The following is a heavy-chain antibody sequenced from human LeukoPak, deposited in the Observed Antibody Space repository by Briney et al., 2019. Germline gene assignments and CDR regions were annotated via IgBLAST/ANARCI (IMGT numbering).Heavy chain of an antibody. CDR3: ARAEAGGAFDI. CDR1: GFTVSSNY. V-gene: IGHV3-66*02. J-gene: IGHJ3*02. D-gene: IGHD1-26*01. Sequence: GGSLRLSCAASGFTVSSNYMSRVRQAPGKGLEWVSVIYSGGSTYYADSVKGRFTISRDNSKNTLYLQMNSLRAEDTAVYYCARAEAGGAFDIWGQGTMVTVSS. CDR2: IYSGGST.